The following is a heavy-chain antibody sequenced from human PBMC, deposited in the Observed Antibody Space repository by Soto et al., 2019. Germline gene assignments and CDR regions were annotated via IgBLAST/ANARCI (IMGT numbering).Heavy chain of an antibody. D-gene: IGHD3-22*01. CDR2: INHSGST. CDR3: ARRKDYYDSSGYYYFDY. CDR1: GGSFSGYY. V-gene: IGHV4-34*01. Sequence: PSETLSLTCAVYGGSFSGYYWGWIRQPPGKGLEWIGEINHSGSTNYNPSLKSRVTISVDTSKNQFSLKLSSVTAADTAVYYCARRKDYYDSSGYYYFDYWGQGTLVTVSS. J-gene: IGHJ4*02.